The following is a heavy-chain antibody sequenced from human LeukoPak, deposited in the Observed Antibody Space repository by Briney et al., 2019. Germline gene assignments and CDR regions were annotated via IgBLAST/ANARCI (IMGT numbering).Heavy chain of an antibody. CDR3: AKKDLQYSSGWFDY. Sequence: GGSLRLSCAASGFTFSSYAMSRVRQAPGKGLEWVSAISGSGGSTYYADSVKGRFTISRDNSKNTLYLRMNSLRAEDTAVYYCAKKDLQYSSGWFDYWGQGTLVTVSS. V-gene: IGHV3-23*01. J-gene: IGHJ4*02. CDR1: GFTFSSYA. CDR2: ISGSGGST. D-gene: IGHD6-19*01.